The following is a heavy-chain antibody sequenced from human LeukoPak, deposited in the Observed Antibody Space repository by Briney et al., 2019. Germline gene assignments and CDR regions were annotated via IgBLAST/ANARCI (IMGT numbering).Heavy chain of an antibody. CDR1: GGTFSSYA. Sequence: SVKVSCTASGGTFSSYAISWVRQAPGQGLEWMGGIIPIFGTANYAQKFQGRVTIAADESTSTAYMELSSLRSEDTAVYYCATTYSSSWFYWFDPWGQGTLVTVSS. V-gene: IGHV1-69*13. CDR2: IIPIFGTA. J-gene: IGHJ5*02. CDR3: ATTYSSSWFYWFDP. D-gene: IGHD6-13*01.